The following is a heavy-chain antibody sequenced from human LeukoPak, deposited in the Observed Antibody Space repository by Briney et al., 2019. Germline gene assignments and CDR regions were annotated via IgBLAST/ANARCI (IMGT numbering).Heavy chain of an antibody. CDR2: IYYSGST. CDR3: SGSYYNVSPDAFYI. J-gene: IGHJ3*02. Sequence: SETLSLTCTVSGGSISSYYSSWIRQPQRKVLEWIGYIYYSGSTNSNPSLKRRVTISVDTSKNQFSLKLSSVTAADTAVYFCSGSYYNVSPDAFYIWGQGTMVTVSS. V-gene: IGHV4-59*01. CDR1: GGSISSYY. D-gene: IGHD3-10*01.